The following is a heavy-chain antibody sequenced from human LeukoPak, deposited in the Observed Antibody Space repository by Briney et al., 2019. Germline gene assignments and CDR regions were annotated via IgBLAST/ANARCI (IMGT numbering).Heavy chain of an antibody. Sequence: SETLSLTCTVSGGSISSYYWSWTRQPPGKGLEWIGYIYYSGSTNYNPSLKSRVTISVDTSKNQFSLKLSSVTAADTAVYYCARAPVATLYYYYGMDVRGQGTTVTVSS. CDR2: IYYSGST. CDR3: ARAPVATLYYYYGMDV. CDR1: GGSISSYY. V-gene: IGHV4-59*01. D-gene: IGHD5-12*01. J-gene: IGHJ6*02.